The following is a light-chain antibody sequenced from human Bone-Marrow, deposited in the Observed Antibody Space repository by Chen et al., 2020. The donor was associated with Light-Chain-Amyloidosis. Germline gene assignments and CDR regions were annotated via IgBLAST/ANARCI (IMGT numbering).Light chain of an antibody. CDR3: SSYTSSFIVV. Sequence: QSALTQPRSVSGSPGQSVTISCTGTSSDVGAYNFVSWYQQHPGTAPKLMISGVDKRPSGVPDRFSGSKSGNTASLTISGLQAEDEADYYCSSYTSSFIVVFGGGTKLTVL. J-gene: IGLJ2*01. CDR2: GVD. CDR1: SSDVGAYNF. V-gene: IGLV2-11*01.